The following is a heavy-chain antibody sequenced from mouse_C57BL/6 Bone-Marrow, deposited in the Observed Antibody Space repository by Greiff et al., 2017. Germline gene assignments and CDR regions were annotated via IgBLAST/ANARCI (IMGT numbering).Heavy chain of an antibody. Sequence: QVQLQQPGAELVMPGASVKLSCKASGYTFTSYWMHWVKQRPGQGLEWIGEIDPSDSYTNYNQKFKGKSTLTVDKSSSTAYMQLSSLTSEDFAVYYCAKGDYDEFAYWGQGTLVTVSA. CDR3: AKGDYDEFAY. CDR1: GYTFTSYW. D-gene: IGHD2-4*01. CDR2: IDPSDSYT. J-gene: IGHJ3*01. V-gene: IGHV1-69*01.